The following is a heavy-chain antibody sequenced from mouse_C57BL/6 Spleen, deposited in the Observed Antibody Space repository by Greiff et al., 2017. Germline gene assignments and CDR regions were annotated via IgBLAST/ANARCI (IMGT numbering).Heavy chain of an antibody. V-gene: IGHV1-19*01. CDR3: ARSPYDYSFAY. J-gene: IGHJ3*01. CDR2: INPYNGGT. D-gene: IGHD2-4*01. CDR1: GYTFTDYY. Sequence: VQLQQSGPVLVKPGASVKMSCKASGYTFTDYYMNWVKQSHGKSLEWIGVINPYNGGTSYNQKFKGKATLTVDKSSSTAYMELNSLTSEDSAVYYCARSPYDYSFAYWGQGTLVTVSA.